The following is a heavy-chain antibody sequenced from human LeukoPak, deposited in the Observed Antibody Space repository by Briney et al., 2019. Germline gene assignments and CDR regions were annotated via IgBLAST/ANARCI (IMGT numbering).Heavy chain of an antibody. Sequence: AGGSLRLSCVASGFTVSDNYMSWVRQAPGKGLEWVSLIYGGGTTYYADSVKGRFTISSDSSKSTVYLQMNSLRADYTAVYYCARGHNYGDYGGQWGQGTLITVSS. V-gene: IGHV3-53*01. CDR2: IYGGGTT. CDR3: ARGHNYGDYGGQ. D-gene: IGHD4-17*01. CDR1: GFTVSDNY. J-gene: IGHJ4*02.